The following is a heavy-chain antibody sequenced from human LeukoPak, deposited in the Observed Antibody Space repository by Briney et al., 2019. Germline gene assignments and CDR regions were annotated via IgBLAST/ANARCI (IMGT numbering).Heavy chain of an antibody. CDR3: ARSFEYSSPSGGDY. CDR1: GYTFISYG. CDR2: IIPIFGTP. J-gene: IGHJ4*02. Sequence: SVKVSCKASGYTFISYGISWVRQAPGQGLEWMGGIIPIFGTPNYAQKFQGRVTITADESTTTAYMELNSLRSEDTAVYYCARSFEYSSPSGGDYWGQGTLVTVSS. D-gene: IGHD6-6*01. V-gene: IGHV1-69*13.